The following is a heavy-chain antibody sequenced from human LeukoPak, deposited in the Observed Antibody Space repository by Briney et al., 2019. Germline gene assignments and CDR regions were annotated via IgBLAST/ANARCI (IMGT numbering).Heavy chain of an antibody. CDR1: GYTFTGYY. V-gene: IGHV1-2*02. CDR3: ARGHTGELAD. Sequence: ASVKVSRKASGYTFTGYYMHWVRQAPGQGLEWMGWINPNSGGTNYAQKFQGRVTMTRDTSISTAYMELRSLRSDDTAVYYCARGHTGELADWGQGTLVTVSS. J-gene: IGHJ4*02. CDR2: INPNSGGT. D-gene: IGHD1-26*01.